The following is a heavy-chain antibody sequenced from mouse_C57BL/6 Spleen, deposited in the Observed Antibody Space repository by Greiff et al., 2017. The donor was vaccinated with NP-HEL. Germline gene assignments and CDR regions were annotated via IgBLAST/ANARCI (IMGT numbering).Heavy chain of an antibody. J-gene: IGHJ3*01. Sequence: EVQLQQSGAELVRPGASVKLSCAASGFNIKDDYMHWVKQRPEQGLEWIGWIDPENGDTEYASKFQGKATITADTSSNTAYLQLSSLTSEDTAVYYCTTDYDYDGVTWFAYWGQGTLVTVSA. CDR2: IDPENGDT. V-gene: IGHV14-4*01. CDR1: GFNIKDDY. D-gene: IGHD2-4*01. CDR3: TTDYDYDGVTWFAY.